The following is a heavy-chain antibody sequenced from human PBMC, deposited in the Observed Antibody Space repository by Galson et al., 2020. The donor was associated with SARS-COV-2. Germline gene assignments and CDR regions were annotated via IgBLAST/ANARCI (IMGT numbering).Heavy chain of an antibody. V-gene: IGHV4-39*07. J-gene: IGHJ6*03. CDR3: ARDPRFVYEYGNGDIYYMDL. CDR1: GGSIITSSHY. Sequence: SQTLSLTCTVSGGSIITSSHYWSWIRQTPGEGLEWIGSIYYSGNTFYNPSLKSRVTISIDTSENHFSLKLTSVTAADSAVYYCARDPRFVYEYGNGDIYYMDLWGKGTTVAVSS. CDR2: IYYSGNT. D-gene: IGHD3-3*01.